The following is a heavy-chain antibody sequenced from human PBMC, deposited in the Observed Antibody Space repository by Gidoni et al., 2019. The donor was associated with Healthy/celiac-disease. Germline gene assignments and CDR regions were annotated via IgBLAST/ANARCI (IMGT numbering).Heavy chain of an antibody. CDR1: GFTFSSYS. CDR3: ARGLKYLRSSSYDY. D-gene: IGHD6-13*01. Sequence: EVQLVESGGGLVQHGGSLRLSCAASGFTFSSYSMSWVRQAPGKGLEWVSYISSSSSTIYYADSVKGRFTISRDNAKNSLYLQMNSLRAEDTAVYYCARGLKYLRSSSYDYWGQGTLVTVSS. J-gene: IGHJ4*02. CDR2: ISSSSSTI. V-gene: IGHV3-48*01.